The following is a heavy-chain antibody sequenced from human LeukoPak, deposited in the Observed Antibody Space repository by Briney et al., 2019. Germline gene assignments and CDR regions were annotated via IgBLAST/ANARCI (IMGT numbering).Heavy chain of an antibody. CDR2: IKQDGSEK. V-gene: IGHV3-7*01. J-gene: IGHJ5*02. D-gene: IGHD6-13*01. Sequence: GGSLRLSCAASGFTFSSYWMSWVRQAPGKGLEWVANIKQDGSEKYYVDSVKGRFTISRDNAKSSLYLQMNSLRAEDTAVYYCARDRYSSSWPNWFDPWGQGTLVTVSS. CDR1: GFTFSSYW. CDR3: ARDRYSSSWPNWFDP.